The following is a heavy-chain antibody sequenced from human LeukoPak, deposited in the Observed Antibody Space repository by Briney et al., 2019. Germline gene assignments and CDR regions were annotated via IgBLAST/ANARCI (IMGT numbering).Heavy chain of an antibody. J-gene: IGHJ4*02. CDR2: IYDTGST. V-gene: IGHV4-4*02. D-gene: IGHD1-26*01. CDR1: GGSIISSYW. CDR3: ASEGGNSGSYVRGGNHDY. Sequence: TQPVTQAVSGGSIISSYWWSWVRQPPGKGLEWIGEIYDTGSTKYNPSLKSRVTISVDTSKNQFSLKLRSVTAADTAVYYCASEGGNSGSYVRGGNHDYWGQGTLVTVSS.